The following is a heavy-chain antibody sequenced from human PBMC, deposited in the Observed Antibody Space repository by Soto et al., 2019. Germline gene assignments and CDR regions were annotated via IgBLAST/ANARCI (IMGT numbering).Heavy chain of an antibody. CDR1: GGTFSSYA. CDR2: IIPIFGTA. Sequence: QVQLVQSGAEVKKPGSSVKVSCKASGGTFSSYAISWVRQAPGQGLEWMGGIIPIFGTANYAQKFQGRVTITADESTSTATMELSGLRSEDTAVYYWAGDYCGGDCYSRYYYYYGMDVWGQGPRSPSP. D-gene: IGHD2-21*02. J-gene: IGHJ6*02. CDR3: AGDYCGGDCYSRYYYYYGMDV. V-gene: IGHV1-69*01.